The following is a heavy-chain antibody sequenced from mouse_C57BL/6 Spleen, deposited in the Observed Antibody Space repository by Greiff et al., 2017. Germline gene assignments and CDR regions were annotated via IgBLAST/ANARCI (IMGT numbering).Heavy chain of an antibody. CDR1: GYTFTSYW. J-gene: IGHJ1*03. V-gene: IGHV1-61*01. Sequence: VQLQQPGAELVRPGSSVKLSCKASGYTFTSYWMAWVKQRPGQGLEWIGNIYPSDSETHYNQKFKDKATLTVAKSSSTAYMQLSSLTSEDSAVYYCARRGRQHGYFDVWGTGTTVTVSS. CDR3: ARRGRQHGYFDV. D-gene: IGHD3-2*01. CDR2: IYPSDSET.